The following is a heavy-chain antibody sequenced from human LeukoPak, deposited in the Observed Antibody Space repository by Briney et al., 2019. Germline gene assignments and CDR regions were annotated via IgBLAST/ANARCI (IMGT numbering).Heavy chain of an antibody. J-gene: IGHJ3*01. CDR3: ARDVNMIKVGIQSPDVFDV. D-gene: IGHD3-22*01. V-gene: IGHV1-69*13. CDR2: MLPIFGTA. CDR1: GGNFRNYG. Sequence: ASVKVSCKASGGNFRNYGFHWVRQAPGQGLEWMGGMLPIFGTANYAQKFQGRVTITADESSNTASLDLSSLTSEDTAVYYCARDVNMIKVGIQSPDVFDVWGQGTMVTV.